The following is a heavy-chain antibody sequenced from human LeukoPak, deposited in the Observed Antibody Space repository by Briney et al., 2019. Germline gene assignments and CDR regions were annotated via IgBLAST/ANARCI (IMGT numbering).Heavy chain of an antibody. D-gene: IGHD2/OR15-2a*01. V-gene: IGHV4-38-2*01. J-gene: IGHJ6*03. CDR1: GYSISSGHY. CDR2: GYYTVAT. Sequence: PSETLSLTCAVPGYSISSGHYWAWIRRPPGKGLEWIGRGYYTVATYYNPSLESRVIISLDMSKNQISLKVTSVTAADTAVYHCVRHSIAGYYYYLDVWGKGTTVTVSS. CDR3: VRHSIAGYYYYLDV.